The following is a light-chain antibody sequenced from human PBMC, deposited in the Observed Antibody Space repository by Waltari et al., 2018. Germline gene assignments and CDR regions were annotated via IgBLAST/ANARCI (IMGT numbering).Light chain of an antibody. V-gene: IGLV2-18*02. Sequence: QSALTQPPSVSGSPGPSVTISCTGSSSDVGSYNRVPWYQQSPGTAPKLMIYEVTNRPSGVPDRFSGSKSGNTASLTISGLQAEDEADYYCSSYTSSSTLGVFGGGTKLTVL. J-gene: IGLJ2*01. CDR3: SSYTSSSTLGV. CDR2: EVT. CDR1: SSDVGSYNR.